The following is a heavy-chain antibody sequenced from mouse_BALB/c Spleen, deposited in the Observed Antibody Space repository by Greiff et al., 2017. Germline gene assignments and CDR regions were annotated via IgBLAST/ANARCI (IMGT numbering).Heavy chain of an antibody. Sequence: EVQLQQSGAELVKPGASVKLSCTASGFTFTDSYMHWVKQRPEQGLEWIGRIDPANGNTKYDQKFQGKATITADTSSNTAYLQLSSLTSEDTAVCYCAREVCRYGTGGMDYWGQGTSVTVSS. J-gene: IGHJ4*01. CDR3: AREVCRYGTGGMDY. D-gene: IGHD2-14*01. CDR2: IDPANGNT. CDR1: GFTFTDSY. V-gene: IGHV14-3*02.